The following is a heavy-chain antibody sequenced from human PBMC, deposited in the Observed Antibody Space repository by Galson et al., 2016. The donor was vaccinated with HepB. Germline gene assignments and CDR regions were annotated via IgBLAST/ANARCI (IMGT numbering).Heavy chain of an antibody. CDR1: GFTFSSYG. CDR2: ISNSNSYI. D-gene: IGHD2-2*02. Sequence: SLRLSCAASGFTFSSYGMHWVRQAPGKGLEWVSSISNSNSYIYYTDSVKGRFTISRANAKNSLYLQMNSLRAEDTAVYYCARDFGYCSSTSCYKGGLFYYYGMDVWGQGTTVTVSS. CDR3: ARDFGYCSSTSCYKGGLFYYYGMDV. V-gene: IGHV3-21*01. J-gene: IGHJ6*02.